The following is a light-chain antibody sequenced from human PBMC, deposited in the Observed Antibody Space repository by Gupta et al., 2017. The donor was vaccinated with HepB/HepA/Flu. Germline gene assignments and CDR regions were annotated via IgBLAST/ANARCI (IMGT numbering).Light chain of an antibody. CDR1: QSVLYSSNNKNY. J-gene: IGKJ1*01. CDR3: KQYYSTPRT. Sequence: DIVMTQSPDSLAVSLGERAPINCKSSQSVLYSSNNKNYLAWYQQKTGQPPKLLIYWASTRESGVPDRFSGSGSGTDFTLTISSLQAEDVALYYCKQYYSTPRTFGQGTKVEIK. V-gene: IGKV4-1*01. CDR2: WAS.